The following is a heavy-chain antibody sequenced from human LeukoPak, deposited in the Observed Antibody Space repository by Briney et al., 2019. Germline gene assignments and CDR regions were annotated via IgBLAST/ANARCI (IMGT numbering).Heavy chain of an antibody. CDR3: ARDRSPGDSYGYVSDPLGY. J-gene: IGHJ4*02. V-gene: IGHV1-2*02. CDR1: GYTFTGYY. D-gene: IGHD5-18*01. Sequence: GASVKVSCKASGYTFTGYYMHWVRQAPGQGLEWMGWINPNSGGTNYAQKFQGRVTMTRDTSISTAYMELSRLRSDDTAVYYCARDRSPGDSYGYVSDPLGYWGQGTLVTVSS. CDR2: INPNSGGT.